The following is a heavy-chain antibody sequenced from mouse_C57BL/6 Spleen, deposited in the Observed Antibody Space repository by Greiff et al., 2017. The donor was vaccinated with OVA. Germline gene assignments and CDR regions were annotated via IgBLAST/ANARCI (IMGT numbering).Heavy chain of an antibody. J-gene: IGHJ2*01. CDR3: ARQITTVVARYYFDY. D-gene: IGHD1-1*01. CDR2: IDPSDSYT. Sequence: VQLQQSGAELVMPGASVKLSCKASGYTFTSYWMHWVKQRPGQGLEWIGEIDPSDSYTNYNQKFKGKSTLTVDKSSSTAYMQLSSLTSEDSAVYYCARQITTVVARYYFDYWGQGTTLTVSS. V-gene: IGHV1-69*01. CDR1: GYTFTSYW.